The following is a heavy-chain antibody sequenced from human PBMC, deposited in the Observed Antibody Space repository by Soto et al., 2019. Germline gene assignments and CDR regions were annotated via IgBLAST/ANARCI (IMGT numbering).Heavy chain of an antibody. CDR1: GGSIRSYY. CDR2: IHDSGST. J-gene: IGHJ4*02. Sequence: SETLSLTCTVSGGSIRSYYWNWIRQPPGKGLEWIGYIHDSGSTNYNPSLKSRVTISVDTSKSQFSLNLTSVTAADMAVYFCARVPILRSRWHPFDSWGQGTLVTVSS. V-gene: IGHV4-59*01. CDR3: ARVPILRSRWHPFDS.